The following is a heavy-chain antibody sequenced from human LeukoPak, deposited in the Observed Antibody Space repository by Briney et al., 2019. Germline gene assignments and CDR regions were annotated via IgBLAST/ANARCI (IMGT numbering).Heavy chain of an antibody. J-gene: IGHJ4*02. V-gene: IGHV3-49*04. Sequence: GRSLRLSCTGSGFTFGDYAMNWVRQAPGKGLEWVGFIRSKNYGGTTEYAASVKGRFTISRDDSRSIAYLQMNSLKTEDTAVYYCTRVIVATKDYWGQGTLVTVSS. CDR3: TRVIVATKDY. CDR2: IRSKNYGGTT. D-gene: IGHD5-12*01. CDR1: GFTFGDYA.